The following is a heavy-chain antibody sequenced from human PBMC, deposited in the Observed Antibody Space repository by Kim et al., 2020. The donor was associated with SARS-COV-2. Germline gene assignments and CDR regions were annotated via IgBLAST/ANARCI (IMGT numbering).Heavy chain of an antibody. J-gene: IGHJ5*02. CDR3: ARVVGITIFGVVAMANWFDP. CDR2: IYYSGST. V-gene: IGHV4-59*13. Sequence: SETLSLTCTVSGGSISSYYWSWIRQPPGKGLEWIGYIYYSGSTNYNPSLKSRVTISVDTSKNQFSLKLSSVTAADTAVYYCARVVGITIFGVVAMANWFDPWGQGTLVTVSS. CDR1: GGSISSYY. D-gene: IGHD3-3*01.